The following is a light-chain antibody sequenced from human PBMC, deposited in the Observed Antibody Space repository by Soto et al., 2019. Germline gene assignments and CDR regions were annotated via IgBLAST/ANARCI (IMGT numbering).Light chain of an antibody. CDR1: QSVSSY. Sequence: EIVLTQSPATLSLSPGERATLSCRASQSVSSYLAWYQQKPGQAPRLLIYDASNRATGIPARFSGSGSGTDFTLPISSLEPEDFAVYYCQQRSNWPTSYTFGQGTKLEIK. CDR2: DAS. CDR3: QQRSNWPTSYT. V-gene: IGKV3-11*01. J-gene: IGKJ2*01.